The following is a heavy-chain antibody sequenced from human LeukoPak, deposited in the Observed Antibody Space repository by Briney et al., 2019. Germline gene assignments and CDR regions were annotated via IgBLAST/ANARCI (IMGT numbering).Heavy chain of an antibody. D-gene: IGHD3-10*01. CDR3: ARDRATMVRGGMGGGMDV. Sequence: SETLSLTCTVSGGSITSADFYWTWIRQHPGKGLEWIGYIFHSGATYYNPSLKSRVSISLDRSKSQFSLRLSSVTAADTAVYYCARDRATMVRGGMGGGMDVWGQGTTVTVSS. CDR1: GGSITSADFY. J-gene: IGHJ6*02. CDR2: IFHSGAT. V-gene: IGHV4-31*03.